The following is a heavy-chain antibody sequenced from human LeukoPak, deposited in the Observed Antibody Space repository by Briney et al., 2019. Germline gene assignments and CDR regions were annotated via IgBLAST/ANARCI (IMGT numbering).Heavy chain of an antibody. CDR2: IYYSGST. CDR3: ARQDYYDSSGYEYFDY. V-gene: IGHV4-39*01. D-gene: IGHD3-22*01. J-gene: IGHJ4*02. Sequence: PSETLSLTCTVSGGSISSSSYYWGWIRQPPGKGLEWTGSIYYSGSTYYNPSLKSRVTISVDTSKNQFSLKLSSVTAADTAVYYCARQDYYDSSGYEYFDYWGQGTLVTVSS. CDR1: GGSISSSSYY.